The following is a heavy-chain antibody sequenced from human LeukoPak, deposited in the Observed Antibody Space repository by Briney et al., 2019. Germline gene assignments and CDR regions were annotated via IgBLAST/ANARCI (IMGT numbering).Heavy chain of an antibody. D-gene: IGHD6-19*01. J-gene: IGHJ4*02. Sequence: GGSLRLSCAASGLTFSTYWMSWVRQAPGKGLEWVANIKQDGSEKYYVDSVKGRFTISRDNAKNSLYLQMNSPRAEDTAVYYCAKDHLPGIVVADRDYWGQGTLVTVSS. V-gene: IGHV3-7*03. CDR1: GLTFSTYW. CDR2: IKQDGSEK. CDR3: AKDHLPGIVVADRDY.